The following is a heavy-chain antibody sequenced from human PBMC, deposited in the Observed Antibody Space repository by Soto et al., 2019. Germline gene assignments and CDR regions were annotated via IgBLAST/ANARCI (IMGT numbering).Heavy chain of an antibody. J-gene: IGHJ6*02. CDR2: ISGSGGST. V-gene: IGHV3-23*01. D-gene: IGHD3-10*01. CDR3: ASGSYNYYYGMAV. Sequence: EVQLLESGGGLVQPGGSLRLSCAASGFTFSSYAMSWVRQAPGKGLEWVSTISGSGGSTYYADSVKGRFTISRDNSKNTLYLQMNSLRAEDTAVYYCASGSYNYYYGMAVWGQGTTVTVSS. CDR1: GFTFSSYA.